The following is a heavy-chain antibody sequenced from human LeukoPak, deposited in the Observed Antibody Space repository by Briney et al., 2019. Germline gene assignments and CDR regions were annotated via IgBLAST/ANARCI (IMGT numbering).Heavy chain of an antibody. CDR1: GGSINTYD. Sequence: SETLSLTCTVSGGSINTYDWRWVRQPPGKGLEWIGYIYYSGSTIYNPSLKRRVTISLDKSRNQFSLKLNSATAADTAVYYCAGEHRGGYRFDYWGQGTLVTVSS. D-gene: IGHD3-22*01. V-gene: IGHV4-59*01. J-gene: IGHJ4*02. CDR3: AGEHRGGYRFDY. CDR2: IYYSGST.